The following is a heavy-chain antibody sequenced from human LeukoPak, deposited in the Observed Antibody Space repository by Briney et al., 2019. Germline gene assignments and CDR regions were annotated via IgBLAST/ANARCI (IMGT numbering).Heavy chain of an antibody. J-gene: IGHJ4*02. D-gene: IGHD1-1*01. Sequence: PGGSLRLSCAASGFTFSTYTMNWVRQAPGKGLEWVSSTSSTTTYIYHADSVKGRFTISRDNAKNSLYLQMNGLRVEDTAVYYCARELPNEGFDYWGQGTLVTVSS. CDR3: ARELPNEGFDY. CDR1: GFTFSTYT. CDR2: TSSTTTYI. V-gene: IGHV3-21*01.